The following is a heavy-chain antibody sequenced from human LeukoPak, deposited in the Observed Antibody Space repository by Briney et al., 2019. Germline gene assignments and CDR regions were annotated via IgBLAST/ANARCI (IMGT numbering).Heavy chain of an antibody. V-gene: IGHV1-18*01. CDR2: ISAYNGNT. CDR3: AREVYYYGSGTKHYYYYYMDV. J-gene: IGHJ6*03. CDR1: GYTFTSYG. Sequence: ASVKVSCKASGYTFTSYGISWVRQAPGQGLEWTGWISAYNGNTNYAQKLQGRVTMTTDTSTSTAYMELRSLRSDDTAVYYCAREVYYYGSGTKHYYYYYMDVWGKGTTVTVSS. D-gene: IGHD3-10*01.